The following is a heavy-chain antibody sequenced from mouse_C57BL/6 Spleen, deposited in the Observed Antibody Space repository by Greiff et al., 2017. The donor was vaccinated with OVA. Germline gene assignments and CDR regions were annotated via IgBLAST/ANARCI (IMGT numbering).Heavy chain of an antibody. CDR1: GFTFSDYY. V-gene: IGHV5-16*01. CDR3: ARDAQSLFDY. Sequence: EVKLLESEGGLVQPGSSMKLSCTASGFTFSDYYMAWVRQVPEQGLEWVAIINYDGSSTYYMDSLKSRFIISGDNATNIPYLQMSSLKSEDTATYYGARDAQSLFDYWGQGTTLTVSS. CDR2: INYDGSST. J-gene: IGHJ2*01.